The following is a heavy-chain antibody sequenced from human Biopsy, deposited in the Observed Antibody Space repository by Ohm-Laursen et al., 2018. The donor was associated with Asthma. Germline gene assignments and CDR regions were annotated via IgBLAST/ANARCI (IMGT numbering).Heavy chain of an antibody. J-gene: IGHJ6*02. CDR1: GDSFSNYA. CDR2: LIPVLGTP. Sequence: SVNVSCKASGDSFSNYAISWVRQAPGQGLEWMGGLIPVLGTPDHAQMFEGRVTITADESTSTAYMDLSSLSSEDTAVYYCARGYSGSDRIVYYYSGLEVWGQGTTVTVSS. CDR3: ARGYSGSDRIVYYYSGLEV. V-gene: IGHV1-69*13. D-gene: IGHD5-12*01.